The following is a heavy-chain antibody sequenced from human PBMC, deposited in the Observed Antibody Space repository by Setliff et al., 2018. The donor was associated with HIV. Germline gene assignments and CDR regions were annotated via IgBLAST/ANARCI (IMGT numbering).Heavy chain of an antibody. V-gene: IGHV3-11*04. D-gene: IGHD2-15*01. J-gene: IGHJ4*02. CDR2: ISNSRTTT. CDR3: ARDFCGSSCSSGYGYFDH. Sequence: GGSLRLSCAASGFTFSDYYMTWIRQAPGKGLEWISYISNSRTTTSYADSVKGRFTTSRDNARNSLYLEMNSLRADDTAVYYCARDFCGSSCSSGYGYFDHWGQGTLVTVSS. CDR1: GFTFSDYY.